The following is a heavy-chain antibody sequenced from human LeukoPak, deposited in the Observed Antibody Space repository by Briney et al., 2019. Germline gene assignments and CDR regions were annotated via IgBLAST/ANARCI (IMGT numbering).Heavy chain of an antibody. CDR1: GLTFSTYG. J-gene: IGHJ6*04. V-gene: IGHV3-23*01. Sequence: GGSLRLSCAASGLTFSTYGMSWVRQAPGKGLEWVSAISGSGGGTYFADSVKGRVTISRDNSKNTLYLQMNSLRAEDTAVYYCAALTGMDVWGKGTTVTVSS. CDR3: AALTGMDV. D-gene: IGHD3-9*01. CDR2: ISGSGGGT.